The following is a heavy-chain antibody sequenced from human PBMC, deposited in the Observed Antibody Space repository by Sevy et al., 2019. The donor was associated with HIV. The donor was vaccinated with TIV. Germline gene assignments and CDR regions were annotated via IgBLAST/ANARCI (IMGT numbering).Heavy chain of an antibody. CDR2: ISGSGGST. V-gene: IGHV3-23*01. J-gene: IGHJ4*02. Sequence: GGSLRLSCAASGFTFSSYAMSWVRQATGKGLQLVSAISGSGGSTYHAHSVKGRFTISRDNSKNTLYLQMNSLTAEDTAVYYRAKALIAVAGTFDYWGQGTLVHVSS. D-gene: IGHD6-19*01. CDR1: GFTFSSYA. CDR3: AKALIAVAGTFDY.